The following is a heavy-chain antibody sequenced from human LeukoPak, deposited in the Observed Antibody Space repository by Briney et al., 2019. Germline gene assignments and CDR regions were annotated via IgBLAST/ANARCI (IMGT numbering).Heavy chain of an antibody. J-gene: IGHJ6*02. D-gene: IGHD2-2*01. CDR1: GGSISSGDYS. CDR2: IYYSGST. V-gene: IGHV4-30-4*01. Sequence: SETLSLTCTVSGGSISSGDYSWSWIRQPPGKGLEWIGYIYYSGSTYYNPSLKSRVTISVDTSKNQFPLKLSSVTAADTAVYYCARGYAGYGMDVWGQGTTVTVSS. CDR3: ARGYAGYGMDV.